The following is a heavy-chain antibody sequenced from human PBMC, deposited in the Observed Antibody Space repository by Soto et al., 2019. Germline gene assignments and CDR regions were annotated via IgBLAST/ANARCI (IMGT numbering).Heavy chain of an antibody. J-gene: IGHJ4*02. Sequence: PLETLPLTCTVSGGSVSRDCWSWIRQPPGKGLEWIVYIYYSGSTNYNPSLKSRVTISVDTSKNQFSLKLSSVTAADSAVYYCARGNPRYDILTGYYPYYFDYWGQGTLVTVSS. CDR2: IYYSGST. CDR1: GGSVSRDC. D-gene: IGHD3-9*01. V-gene: IGHV4-59*02. CDR3: ARGNPRYDILTGYYPYYFDY.